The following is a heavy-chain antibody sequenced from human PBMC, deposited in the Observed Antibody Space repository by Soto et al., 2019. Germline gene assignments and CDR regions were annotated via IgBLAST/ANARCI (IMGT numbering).Heavy chain of an antibody. CDR3: ARLTGYSSGRNWFDP. CDR2: IYPGDSDT. CDR1: GYSFTSYW. D-gene: IGHD6-19*01. Sequence: GEYLKISCKGSGYSFTSYWIAWVRQMPGKGLEWMGIIYPGDSDTRYSPSFQGQVTISADKSISTAYLQWSGLKASDTAMYYCARLTGYSSGRNWFDPWGQGTLVTVSS. V-gene: IGHV5-51*01. J-gene: IGHJ5*02.